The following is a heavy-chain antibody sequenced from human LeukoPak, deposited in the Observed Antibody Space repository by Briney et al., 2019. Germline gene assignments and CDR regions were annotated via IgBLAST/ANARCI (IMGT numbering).Heavy chain of an antibody. J-gene: IGHJ6*02. V-gene: IGHV1-69*13. CDR1: GYTFTSYD. CDR3: ARYPPPLGYCSSTSCYYYYGMDV. Sequence: GASVKVSCKASGYTFTSYDINWVRQAPGQGLEWMGGIIPIFGTANYAQKFQGRVTITADESTSTAYMELSSLRSEDTAVYYCARYPPPLGYCSSTSCYYYYGMDVWGQGTTVTVSS. CDR2: IIPIFGTA. D-gene: IGHD2-2*01.